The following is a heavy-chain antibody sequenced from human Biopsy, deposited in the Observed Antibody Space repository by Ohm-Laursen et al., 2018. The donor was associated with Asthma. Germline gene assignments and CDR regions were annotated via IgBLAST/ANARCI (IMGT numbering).Heavy chain of an antibody. V-gene: IGHV3-30*03. CDR3: AREKAYSDILTAYYNGWYFDL. D-gene: IGHD3-9*01. CDR1: GFSFSEFV. Sequence: SLRLSCAVSGFSFSEFVMHWVRQAPGKGLEWVAVISYDGSTKYYADSVKGRFTISRDNSKNTLYLQMNSLRAEDTAVYYCAREKAYSDILTAYYNGWYFDLWGRGTLVTVSS. CDR2: ISYDGSTK. J-gene: IGHJ2*01.